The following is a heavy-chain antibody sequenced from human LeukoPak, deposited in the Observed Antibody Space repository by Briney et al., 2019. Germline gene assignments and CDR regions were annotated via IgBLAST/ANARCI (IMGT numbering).Heavy chain of an antibody. CDR1: GYTFTGYY. Sequence: ASVKVSCKASGYTFTGYYMHWVRQAPGQGLEWMGRINPNSGGTNYAQKFQGRVTMTRDTSISTAYMELSRLRSDDTAVYYRATYYDLWSGYYTYYFDYWGQGTLVTVSS. CDR3: ATYYDLWSGYYTYYFDY. D-gene: IGHD3-3*01. CDR2: INPNSGGT. J-gene: IGHJ4*02. V-gene: IGHV1-2*06.